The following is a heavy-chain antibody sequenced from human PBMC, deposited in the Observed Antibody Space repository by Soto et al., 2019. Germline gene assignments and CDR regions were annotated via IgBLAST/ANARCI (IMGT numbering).Heavy chain of an antibody. CDR1: GGSISSGGYY. V-gene: IGHV4-31*03. D-gene: IGHD3-22*01. CDR2: IYYSGST. CDR3: ARDGDYYDSSGYYYVGY. J-gene: IGHJ4*02. Sequence: SETLSLTCTVSGGSISSGGYYWSWIRQHPGKGLEWIGYIYYSGSTYYNPSLKSRVTISVDTSKNQFSLKLSSVTAADTAVYYCARDGDYYDSSGYYYVGYWGQGTLVTVSS.